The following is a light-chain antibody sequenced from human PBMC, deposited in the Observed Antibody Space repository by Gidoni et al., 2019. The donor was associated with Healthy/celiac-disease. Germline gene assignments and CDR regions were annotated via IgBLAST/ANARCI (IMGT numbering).Light chain of an antibody. Sequence: QSVLTQPPSVSGAPGPRVTISCTGSSSNIGAGYDVHWYQQLPGTAPKLLIYGNSNRPSGVPVRFSGSKSGTSASLAITGLQAEDEADYYCQSYDSSLSGWVFGGGTKLTVL. CDR1: SSNIGAGYD. J-gene: IGLJ3*02. CDR2: GNS. V-gene: IGLV1-40*01. CDR3: QSYDSSLSGWV.